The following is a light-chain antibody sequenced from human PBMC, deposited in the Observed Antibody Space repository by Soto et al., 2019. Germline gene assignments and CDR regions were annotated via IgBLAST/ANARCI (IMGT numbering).Light chain of an antibody. CDR3: QQYNSYSWT. J-gene: IGKJ1*01. V-gene: IGKV1-5*03. Sequence: DIQMTQSPSTLSGSVGDRVTITCRASQTISSWLAWYQQKPGKAPKLLIYKASTLKSGVPSRFSGSGSGTEFTLTISSLQPDDFETYYCQQYNSYSWTFGHGTKVDIK. CDR2: KAS. CDR1: QTISSW.